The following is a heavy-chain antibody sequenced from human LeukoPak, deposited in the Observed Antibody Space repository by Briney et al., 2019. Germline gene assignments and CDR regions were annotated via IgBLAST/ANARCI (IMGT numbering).Heavy chain of an antibody. D-gene: IGHD5-24*01. CDR3: AKEGATMGFDY. CDR1: GFNFNDYG. CDR2: ISYNGNNQ. J-gene: IGHJ4*02. V-gene: IGHV3-30*18. Sequence: PGGSLRLSCAASGFNFNDYGIHWVRQAPGKGLEWVTVISYNGNNQYCADSVKGRFTISRDNSKNTVYLQMNSLRGDDTAVYYCAKEGATMGFDYWGQGILVTVSS.